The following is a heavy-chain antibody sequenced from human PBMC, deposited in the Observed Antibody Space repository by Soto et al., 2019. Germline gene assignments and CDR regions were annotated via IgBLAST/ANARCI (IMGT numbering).Heavy chain of an antibody. Sequence: QVQLVESGGGVVQPGRSLRLSCAASGFTFSHYAMHWVRQAPGKGLEWVALMSYDGSNEYYADSVKGRFTIARDNSKNTLYLKMSCLRAEDTAVYYCAKDGSHNFDYWGQGTLVTVSS. D-gene: IGHD1-26*01. J-gene: IGHJ4*02. CDR3: AKDGSHNFDY. V-gene: IGHV3-30*18. CDR1: GFTFSHYA. CDR2: MSYDGSNE.